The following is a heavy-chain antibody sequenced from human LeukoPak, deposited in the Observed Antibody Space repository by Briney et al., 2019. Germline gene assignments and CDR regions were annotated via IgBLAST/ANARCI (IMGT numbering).Heavy chain of an antibody. V-gene: IGHV4-31*03. Sequence: SETLSLPCPVSGGSISSGGYYWSWIRQHPGKGLEWIGYTYYSGSTYYNPSLKSRVTISVDTSKNQFSLKLSSVTAADTAVYYCARALYSYGYAESFDYWGQGTLVTVSS. J-gene: IGHJ4*02. CDR3: ARALYSYGYAESFDY. D-gene: IGHD5-18*01. CDR1: GGSISSGGYY. CDR2: TYYSGST.